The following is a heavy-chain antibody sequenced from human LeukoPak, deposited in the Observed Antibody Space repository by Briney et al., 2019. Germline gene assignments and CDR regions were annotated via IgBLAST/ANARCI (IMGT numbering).Heavy chain of an antibody. CDR1: GFTFSSYG. J-gene: IGHJ4*02. CDR2: ISYDGSNK. D-gene: IGHD5-24*01. Sequence: HAGRSLRLSCAASGFTFSSYGMHWVRQAPGKGLEWVAVISYDGSNKYYADSVKGRFTISRDNSKNTLYLQMNSLRAEDTAVYYCAKDVGDGYNWSDYWGQGTLVTVSS. V-gene: IGHV3-30*18. CDR3: AKDVGDGYNWSDY.